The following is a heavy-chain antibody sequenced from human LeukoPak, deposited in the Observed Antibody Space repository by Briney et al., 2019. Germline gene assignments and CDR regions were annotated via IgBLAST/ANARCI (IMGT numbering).Heavy chain of an antibody. CDR2: IYYSGST. Sequence: SETLSLTRTVSGGSISSYYWSWIRQPPGKGLEWIGYIYYSGSTNYNPSLKSRVTMSVDTSKNQFSLKLSSVTAADTAVYYCARNYYDSNGYYSSFDYWGQGTLVTVSS. CDR3: ARNYYDSNGYYSSFDY. V-gene: IGHV4-59*12. J-gene: IGHJ4*02. D-gene: IGHD3-22*01. CDR1: GGSISSYY.